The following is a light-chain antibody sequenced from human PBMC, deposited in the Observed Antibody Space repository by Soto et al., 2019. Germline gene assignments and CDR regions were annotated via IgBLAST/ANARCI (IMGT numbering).Light chain of an antibody. J-gene: IGLJ1*01. CDR3: SSFTSSSSYV. V-gene: IGLV2-14*03. Sequence: QSVLAQPASVSGSPGQSITISCTGTSSDVGSYNSVSWYQQYPGKAPTLMIHDVSNRPSGVSNRFSGSKSGNTASLTISGLQAEDEADYYCSSFTSSSSYVFGSGTRSPS. CDR1: SSDVGSYNS. CDR2: DVS.